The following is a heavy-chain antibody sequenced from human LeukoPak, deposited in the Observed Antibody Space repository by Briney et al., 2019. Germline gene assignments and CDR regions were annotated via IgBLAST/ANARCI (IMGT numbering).Heavy chain of an antibody. J-gene: IGHJ4*02. D-gene: IGHD2/OR15-2a*01. V-gene: IGHV4-59*01. CDR2: IYYSGST. CDR1: GGSISSYY. Sequence: KPSETLSLTCTVPGGSISSYYWSWIRQPPGKGLEWIGNIYYSGSTNYNPSLRSRVTISVDTSKNQFSLRLSSVTAADTAVYFCARANIALYYFDYWGQGTLVTVSS. CDR3: ARANIALYYFDY.